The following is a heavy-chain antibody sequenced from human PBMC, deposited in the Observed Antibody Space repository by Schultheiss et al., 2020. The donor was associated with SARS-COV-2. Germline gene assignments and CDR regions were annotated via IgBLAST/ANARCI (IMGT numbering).Heavy chain of an antibody. Sequence: GGSLRLSCAASGFNLRNYWMDWVRQAPGKGLQWVANIKQDGSVEHYVDSVRGRFIISRDNSKNTLYLQMNSLRPEDTAVYYCARDDVRGSGWSVGYFHHWGQGTLVTVSS. CDR2: IKQDGSVE. J-gene: IGHJ1*01. CDR1: GFNLRNYW. CDR3: ARDDVRGSGWSVGYFHH. V-gene: IGHV3-7*01. D-gene: IGHD6-19*01.